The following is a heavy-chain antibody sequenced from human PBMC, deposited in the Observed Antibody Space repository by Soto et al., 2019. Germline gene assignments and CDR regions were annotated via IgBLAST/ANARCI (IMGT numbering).Heavy chain of an antibody. CDR1: GFTVSSNY. D-gene: IGHD4-17*01. Sequence: EVQLVETGGGLIQPGGSLRLSCAASGFTVSSNYMSWVRQAPGKGLEWVSVIYSGGSTYYADSVKGRFTISRDNSKNTLYLHMNSLRAEDTAVYYCARNYGDYYYYGMDVWGQGTTVTVSS. CDR2: IYSGGST. CDR3: ARNYGDYYYYGMDV. J-gene: IGHJ6*02. V-gene: IGHV3-53*02.